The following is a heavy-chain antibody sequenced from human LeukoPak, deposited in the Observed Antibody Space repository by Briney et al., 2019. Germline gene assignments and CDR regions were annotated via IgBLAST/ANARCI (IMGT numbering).Heavy chain of an antibody. CDR3: ARRIHHYYDSSGYPPFDY. J-gene: IGHJ4*02. Sequence: SVKVSCKASGGTFSSYAISWVRQAPGQGLEWMGGIIPIFGTANYAQKFQGRVTITADESTSTAYMELSSLRSEDTAVYYCARRIHHYYDSSGYPPFDYWGQGTLVTVSS. CDR2: IIPIFGTA. CDR1: GGTFSSYA. D-gene: IGHD3-22*01. V-gene: IGHV1-69*13.